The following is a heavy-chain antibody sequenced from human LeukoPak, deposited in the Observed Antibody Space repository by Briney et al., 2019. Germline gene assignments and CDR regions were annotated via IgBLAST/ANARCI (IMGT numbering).Heavy chain of an antibody. Sequence: GGSLRLSCAASGFSFSTYNMNWVRQAPGKGLEWVSAIISSSNSVYYADSVKGRFTISRDNAKNSLYLQMNSLRAEDTAVYYCATDTYIATRPGPFDYWGQGTLVTVSS. CDR3: ATDTYIATRPGPFDY. D-gene: IGHD6-6*01. J-gene: IGHJ4*02. CDR1: GFSFSTYN. CDR2: IISSSNSV. V-gene: IGHV3-21*01.